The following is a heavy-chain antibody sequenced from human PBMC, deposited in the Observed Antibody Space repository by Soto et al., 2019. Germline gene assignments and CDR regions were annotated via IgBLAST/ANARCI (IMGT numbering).Heavy chain of an antibody. J-gene: IGHJ4*02. CDR3: ARGPSMIVAPAGPFDY. CDR2: ISSSSSTI. V-gene: IGHV3-48*02. Sequence: EVQLVESGGGLVQPGGSLRLSCAASGFTFSRYSMNWVRQAPGKGLEWVSYISSSSSTIYYADSVKGRFTISRDNAKNSLYLQMNSLRDEDTAVYYCARGPSMIVAPAGPFDYWGQGTLVTVSS. CDR1: GFTFSRYS. D-gene: IGHD3-22*01.